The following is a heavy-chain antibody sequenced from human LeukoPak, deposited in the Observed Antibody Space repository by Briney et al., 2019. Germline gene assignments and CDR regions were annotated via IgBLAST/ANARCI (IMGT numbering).Heavy chain of an antibody. CDR1: GFTFSNYG. V-gene: IGHV3-30*02. J-gene: IGHJ4*02. CDR3: ARRAPGFSSGWLDY. D-gene: IGHD6-19*01. Sequence: GGSLRPSCAASGFTFSNYGMHWVRQAPGKGLEWVAFIRYDGSNKYYADSVKGRFIVSRDNSKNTLSLQMGSLRAEDLAVYYCARRAPGFSSGWLDYWGQGTLVTVSS. CDR2: IRYDGSNK.